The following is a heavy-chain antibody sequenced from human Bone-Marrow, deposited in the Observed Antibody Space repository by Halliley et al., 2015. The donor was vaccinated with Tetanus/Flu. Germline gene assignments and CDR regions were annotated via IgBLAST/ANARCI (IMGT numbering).Heavy chain of an antibody. D-gene: IGHD3-10*01. J-gene: IGHJ4*02. CDR3: ARRKPMVRGLIIENLPFDQ. V-gene: IGHV4-59*08. CDR2: VYSSGTT. CDR1: GGSISNYN. Sequence: GLVKPSETLSLTCSVSGGSISNYNWNWIRQPPGKGLEWIGYVYSSGTTSYNPSLQSRVTMSVDTSKNQFSLKVTSVTAADTAVYYCARRKPMVRGLIIENLPFDQWGQGTLVTVSS.